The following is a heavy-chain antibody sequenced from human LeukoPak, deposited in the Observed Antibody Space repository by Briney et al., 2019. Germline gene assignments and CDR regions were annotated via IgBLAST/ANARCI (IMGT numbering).Heavy chain of an antibody. CDR1: GFTFSTHA. J-gene: IGHJ6*02. CDR3: AKYYGSGSFYYGVDV. D-gene: IGHD3-10*01. V-gene: IGHV3-23*01. Sequence: GGSLRLSCAASGFTFSTHAMSWVRQAPGKGLEWVSTICGSGYSTYYADSVKGRFTISRDNSKNTLYLQMNSLRAEDTAIYYCAKYYGSGSFYYGVDVWGQGTTVTVSS. CDR2: ICGSGYST.